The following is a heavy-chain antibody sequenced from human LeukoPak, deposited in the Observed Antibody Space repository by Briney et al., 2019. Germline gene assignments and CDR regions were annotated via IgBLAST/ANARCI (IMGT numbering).Heavy chain of an antibody. J-gene: IGHJ5*02. CDR2: INPSGST. V-gene: IGHV4-34*01. CDR1: GGSFRGYF. CDR3: ARGARTPSGYGSRTAGRANWFDP. D-gene: IGHD5-12*01. Sequence: SETLSLTCAVYGGSFRGYFWSWIRQPPGKGLEWIGEINPSGSTNYNPSLKSRVPISVDTPKNQFSLKLSSVTAADTAVYYCARGARTPSGYGSRTAGRANWFDPWGQGTLVTVSS.